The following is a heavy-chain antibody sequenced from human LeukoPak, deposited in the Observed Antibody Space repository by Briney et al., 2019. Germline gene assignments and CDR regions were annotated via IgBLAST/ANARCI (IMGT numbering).Heavy chain of an antibody. D-gene: IGHD3-22*01. Sequence: PGGSLRLSCAASGFTFSSYAMHWVRQAPGKGLEFVSAISSNGGSTYYANSVKGRFTISRDNSKNTLYLQMGSLRAEDMAVYYCARGPPFYDTSGYYPDYWGQGTLVTVS. CDR3: ARGPPFYDTSGYYPDY. CDR2: ISSNGGST. J-gene: IGHJ4*02. V-gene: IGHV3-64*01. CDR1: GFTFSSYA.